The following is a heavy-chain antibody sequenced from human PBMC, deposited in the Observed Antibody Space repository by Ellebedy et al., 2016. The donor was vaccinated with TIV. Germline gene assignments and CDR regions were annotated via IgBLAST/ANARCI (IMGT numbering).Heavy chain of an antibody. D-gene: IGHD3-10*01. CDR1: GFTFSGSA. CDR3: SGPSGSGSGYYYYYYAMDV. Sequence: GGSLRLXCAASGFTFSGSAVHWVRQASGKGLEWVGRIRSKSNNYATAYAASVKGRFTISRDDSKNMAFLQMNSLKTEDTAVYYCSGPSGSGSGYYYYYYAMDVWGRGTTVTVSS. J-gene: IGHJ6*02. V-gene: IGHV3-73*01. CDR2: IRSKSNNYAT.